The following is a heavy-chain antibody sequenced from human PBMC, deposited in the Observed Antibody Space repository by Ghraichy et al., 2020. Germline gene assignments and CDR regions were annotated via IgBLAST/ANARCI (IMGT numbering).Heavy chain of an antibody. J-gene: IGHJ2*01. Sequence: ASVKVSYKASGYTFTGYYMHWVRQAPGQGLEWMGWINPNSGGTNYAQKFQGRVTMTRDTSISTAYMELSRLRSDDTAVYYCARGDSSSWNWYFDLWGRGTLVTVSS. V-gene: IGHV1-2*02. CDR3: ARGDSSSWNWYFDL. D-gene: IGHD6-13*01. CDR2: INPNSGGT. CDR1: GYTFTGYY.